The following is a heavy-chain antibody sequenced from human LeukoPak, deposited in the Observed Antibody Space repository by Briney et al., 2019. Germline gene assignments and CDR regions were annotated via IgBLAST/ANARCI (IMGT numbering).Heavy chain of an antibody. CDR2: ISSNSNNI. CDR1: GFTFSSYG. D-gene: IGHD3-10*01. CDR3: ARDRELWFGEGGMDV. V-gene: IGHV3-48*01. Sequence: GGSLRLSCAASGFTFSSYGMHWVRQAPGKGLEWVSYISSNSNNIYYADSVKGRFTISRDNAKNSLYLQMNSLRAEDTAVYYCARDRELWFGEGGMDVWGKGTTVTVSS. J-gene: IGHJ6*03.